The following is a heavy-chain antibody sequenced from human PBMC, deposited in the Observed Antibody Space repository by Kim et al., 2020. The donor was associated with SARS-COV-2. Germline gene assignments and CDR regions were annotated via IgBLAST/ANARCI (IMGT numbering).Heavy chain of an antibody. CDR1: GYTFTGYY. J-gene: IGHJ4*02. CDR2: INPNSGGT. Sequence: ASVKVSCKASGYTFTGYYMHWLRQAPGQGLEWLGRINPNSGGTDSAQRLQGRVTMTRDTSISTAYMELSRLTSDDTAVYYCAVDYDDRRRGFDYWGQGTLVTVSS. CDR3: AVDYDDRRRGFDY. D-gene: IGHD4-17*01. V-gene: IGHV1-2*06.